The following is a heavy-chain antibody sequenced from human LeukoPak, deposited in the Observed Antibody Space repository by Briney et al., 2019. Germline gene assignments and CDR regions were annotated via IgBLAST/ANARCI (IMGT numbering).Heavy chain of an antibody. CDR1: GYTFTNHP. CDR3: ARERYTAYGNFDY. D-gene: IGHD5-12*01. CDR2: INPNSGDT. V-gene: IGHV1-2*02. Sequence: ASVKVSCKASGYTFTNHPMHWVRQPPGQGLEWMGWINPNSGDTNYVQKFQGRVTMTRDPSISTAYMELSGLRADDTAVYYCARERYTAYGNFDYWGQGTQVTVSS. J-gene: IGHJ4*02.